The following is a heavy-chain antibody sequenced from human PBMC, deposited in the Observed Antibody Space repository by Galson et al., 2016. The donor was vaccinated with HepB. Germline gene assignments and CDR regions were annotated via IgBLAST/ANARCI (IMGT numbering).Heavy chain of an antibody. CDR1: GFTFSSYA. D-gene: IGHD6-19*01. J-gene: IGHJ4*02. Sequence: SLRLSCAASGFTFSSYAMSWVRQAPGKGLEWVSAITGSGGTTYYADSVKGRFTISRDNSKNTLYLQMNSLRAEDTAVYYCATDPTLAGIFDSCGQGTLVTVSS. V-gene: IGHV3-23*01. CDR3: ATDPTLAGIFDS. CDR2: ITGSGGTT.